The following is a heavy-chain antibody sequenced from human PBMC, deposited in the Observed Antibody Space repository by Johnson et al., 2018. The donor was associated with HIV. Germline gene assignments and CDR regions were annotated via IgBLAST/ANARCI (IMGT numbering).Heavy chain of an antibody. Sequence: VQLVESGGDLVQPGGSLRLSCAASGFNFDDYGMSWVRQTPGKGLEWVSGINSNGGSTGYADSVKGRFTISRDNFKNPLYLQMNSLRVEDTAVYYCARDHKSYDSSGYYYEYDAFDIWGQGTMVTVSS. CDR3: ARDHKSYDSSGYYYEYDAFDI. CDR2: INSNGGST. V-gene: IGHV3-20*04. D-gene: IGHD3-22*01. CDR1: GFNFDDYG. J-gene: IGHJ3*02.